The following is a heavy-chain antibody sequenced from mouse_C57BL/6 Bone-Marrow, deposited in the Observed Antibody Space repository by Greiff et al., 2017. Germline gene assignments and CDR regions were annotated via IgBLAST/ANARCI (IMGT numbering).Heavy chain of an antibody. V-gene: IGHV1-9*01. CDR3: ARPSGTFDY. CDR2: LLPGSGST. J-gene: IGHJ2*01. D-gene: IGHD4-1*01. Sequence: QVQLKESGAELMKPGASVKLSCKATGYTFTGYWIEWVKQRPGHGLEWIGELLPGSGSTTYNEKFKGKATFTADKPSNTAYLQLSSLTTEDSAIYYCARPSGTFDYWGQGTTLTGSS. CDR1: GYTFTGYW.